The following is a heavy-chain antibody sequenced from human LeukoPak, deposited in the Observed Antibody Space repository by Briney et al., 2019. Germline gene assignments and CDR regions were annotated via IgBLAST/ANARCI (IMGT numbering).Heavy chain of an antibody. D-gene: IGHD2-2*01. CDR1: GDSINNYY. J-gene: IGHJ4*02. CDR2: IYYSGST. CDR3: ARSAAGHQYYFDY. V-gene: IGHV4-59*01. Sequence: SETLSLTCTVSGDSINNYYWSWIRQPPGKGLEWIGYIYYSGSTNYNPSLKSRVTISVDRSKNQFSLKLSSLTAADTAVYYCARSAAGHQYYFDYWGRGTLVTVSS.